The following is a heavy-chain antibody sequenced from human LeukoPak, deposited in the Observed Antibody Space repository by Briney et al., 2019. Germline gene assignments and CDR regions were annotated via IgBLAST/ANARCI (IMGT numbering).Heavy chain of an antibody. CDR3: ATYSSLNRREFQY. J-gene: IGHJ1*01. V-gene: IGHV3-7*01. Sequence: GGSLRLSCAGSGFTFNRHWMSWVRQAPGKGLEWVASINQDESRMHYVDSVKGRFIISRDNAKNSLYLQMNSLRAEDTAVYYCATYSSLNRREFQYWGQGTLLTVSS. CDR1: GFTFNRHW. CDR2: INQDESRM. D-gene: IGHD3-22*01.